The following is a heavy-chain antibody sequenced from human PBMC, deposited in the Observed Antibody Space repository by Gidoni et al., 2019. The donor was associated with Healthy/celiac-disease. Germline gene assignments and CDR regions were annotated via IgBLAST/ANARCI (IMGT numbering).Heavy chain of an antibody. J-gene: IGHJ6*02. D-gene: IGHD5-18*01. CDR3: ARGGQLWWRGYYYYGMDV. CDR1: GGSFSGYY. Sequence: QVQLQQWGAGLLKPSETLSLTCAVYGGSFSGYYWSWIRQPPGKGLEWIGEINHSGSTNYNPPLKSRVTISVDTSKNQFSLKLSSVTAADTAVYYCARGGQLWWRGYYYYGMDVWGQGTTVTVSS. CDR2: INHSGST. V-gene: IGHV4-34*01.